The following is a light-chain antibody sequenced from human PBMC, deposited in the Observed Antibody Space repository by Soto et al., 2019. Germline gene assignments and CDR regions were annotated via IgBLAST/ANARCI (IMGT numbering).Light chain of an antibody. CDR3: QHYGNSPPFT. CDR2: GAS. J-gene: IGKJ2*01. CDR1: QSVSSSY. V-gene: IGKV3-20*01. Sequence: ERATLSCRASQSVSSSYLAWYQQKPGQAPRLLIYGASSRATGIPDRFSGSGSGTDFTLTISRLEPEDFAVYFCQHYGNSPPFTFGQGIKMDIE.